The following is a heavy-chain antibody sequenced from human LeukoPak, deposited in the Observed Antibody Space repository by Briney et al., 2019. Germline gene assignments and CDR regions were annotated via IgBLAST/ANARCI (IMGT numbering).Heavy chain of an antibody. CDR3: ASSHVDTAMVTLLPFDY. Sequence: SETLSLTCTVSGGSISSYYWSWIRQPPGKGLEWIGSIYYSGSTYYNPSLKSRVTISVDTSKNQFSLKLSSVTAADTAVYYCASSHVDTAMVTLLPFDYWGQGTLVTVSS. CDR1: GGSISSYY. D-gene: IGHD5-18*01. CDR2: IYYSGST. J-gene: IGHJ4*02. V-gene: IGHV4-59*12.